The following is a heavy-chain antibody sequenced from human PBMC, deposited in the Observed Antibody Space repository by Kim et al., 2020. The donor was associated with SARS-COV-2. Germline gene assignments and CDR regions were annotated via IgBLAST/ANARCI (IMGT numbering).Heavy chain of an antibody. CDR3: ATGGGATRYYYYGMDV. Sequence: ASVKVSCKVSGYTLTELSMHWVRQAPGKGLEWMGGFDPEDGETIYAQKFQGRVTMTEDTSTDTAYMELSSLRSEDTAVYYCATGGGATRYYYYGMDVWGQGAKVTVSS. J-gene: IGHJ6*02. CDR2: FDPEDGET. D-gene: IGHD1-26*01. V-gene: IGHV1-24*01. CDR1: GYTLTELS.